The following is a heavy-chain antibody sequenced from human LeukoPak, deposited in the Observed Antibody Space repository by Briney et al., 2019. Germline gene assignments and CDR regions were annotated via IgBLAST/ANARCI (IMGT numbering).Heavy chain of an antibody. CDR2: IYYSGST. CDR1: GGSISNSSYY. V-gene: IGHV4-39*01. J-gene: IGHJ4*02. Sequence: PSETLSLTCTVSGGSISNSSYYWGWIRQPPGKGLEWIGSIYYSGSTYYNPSLKSRVTISVDTSKNQFSLKLSSVTAADTAVYYCARHRLLWFGEYSYFDYWGQGTLVTVSS. CDR3: ARHRLLWFGEYSYFDY. D-gene: IGHD3-10*01.